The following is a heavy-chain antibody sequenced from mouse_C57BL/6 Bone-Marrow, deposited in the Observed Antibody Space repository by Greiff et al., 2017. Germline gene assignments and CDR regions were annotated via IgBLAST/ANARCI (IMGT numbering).Heavy chain of an antibody. D-gene: IGHD2-4*01. V-gene: IGHV1-15*01. CDR3: TREGIYYDYDGGGPAWFAY. Sequence: QVQLQQSGAELVRPGASVTLSCKASGYTFTDYEMHWVKQTPVHGLEWIGAIDPETGGTAYNQKFKGKAILTAAKSSSTAYMELRSLTSEDSAVYYCTREGIYYDYDGGGPAWFAYWGQGTLVTVSA. J-gene: IGHJ3*01. CDR2: IDPETGGT. CDR1: GYTFTDYE.